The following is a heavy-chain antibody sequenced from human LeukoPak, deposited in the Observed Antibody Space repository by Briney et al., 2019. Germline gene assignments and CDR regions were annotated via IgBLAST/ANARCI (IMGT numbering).Heavy chain of an antibody. Sequence: PGGSLRLSCAASGFTFSSYGMHWVRQAPGKGLEWVAVISYDGSNKYYADSVKGRFTISRDNSKNTQYLQMNSLRAEDTAVYYCAKEVRGYCSGGSCYPLDYWGQGTLVTVSS. CDR2: ISYDGSNK. CDR3: AKEVRGYCSGGSCYPLDY. D-gene: IGHD2-15*01. V-gene: IGHV3-30*18. CDR1: GFTFSSYG. J-gene: IGHJ4*02.